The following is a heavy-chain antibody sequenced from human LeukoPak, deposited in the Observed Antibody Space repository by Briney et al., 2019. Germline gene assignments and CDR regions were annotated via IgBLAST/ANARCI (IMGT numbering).Heavy chain of an antibody. Sequence: PSETLSLTCTVSGGSMSSSDYYWSCIRHSPGKGLEWIGNIYYSGTTHYTPSLKSRVTISANTSRKQFFLKLSSVTAADTAVYYCARAPTPWRYSYGNQQSSPLDSWGQGTLVTVSS. CDR2: IYYSGTT. CDR3: ARAPTPWRYSYGNQQSSPLDS. V-gene: IGHV4-30-4*01. J-gene: IGHJ4*02. D-gene: IGHD5-18*01. CDR1: GGSMSSSDYY.